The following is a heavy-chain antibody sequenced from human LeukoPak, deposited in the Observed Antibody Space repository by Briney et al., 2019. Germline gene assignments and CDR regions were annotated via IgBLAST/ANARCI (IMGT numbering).Heavy chain of an antibody. CDR1: GHTFTKYY. J-gene: IGHJ2*01. V-gene: IGHV1-2*02. CDR2: INPNSGGT. CDR3: AINPDSSGGGSDWYFDL. Sequence: ASVKVSCKASGHTFTKYYMHWVRQAPGQGLEWMGWINPNSGGTNYAQKFQGRVTMTRDTSINTAYMELSRLRSDDTAVYYCAINPDSSGGGSDWYFDLWGRGTLVTVSS. D-gene: IGHD3-22*01.